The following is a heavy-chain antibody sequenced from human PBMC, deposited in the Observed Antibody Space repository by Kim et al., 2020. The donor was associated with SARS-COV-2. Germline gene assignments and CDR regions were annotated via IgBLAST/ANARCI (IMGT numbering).Heavy chain of an antibody. Sequence: GGSLRLSCAASGFTFSSYGMHWVRQAPGKGLEWVAVIWYDGSNKYYADSVKGRFTISRDNSKNTLYLQMNSLRAEDTAVYYCARADGSYYASDVFDIWGQGTMVTVSS. J-gene: IGHJ3*02. D-gene: IGHD1-26*01. V-gene: IGHV3-33*01. CDR3: ARADGSYYASDVFDI. CDR2: IWYDGSNK. CDR1: GFTFSSYG.